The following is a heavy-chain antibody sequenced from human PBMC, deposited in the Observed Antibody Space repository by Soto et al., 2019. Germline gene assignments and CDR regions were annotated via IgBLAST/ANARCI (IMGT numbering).Heavy chain of an antibody. CDR2: ISASGGST. CDR1: GFTFSSYD. CDR3: AKDDSPFGRWLQFDC. Sequence: GGSLRLSCAASGFTFSSYDMSWVRQAPGKGLEWVSAISASGGSTYYAESVKGRFTISRDNSKNTLFLQMNSLRADDTAVYYCAKDDSPFGRWLQFDCWGQGTLVTVSS. D-gene: IGHD5-12*01. V-gene: IGHV3-23*01. J-gene: IGHJ4*02.